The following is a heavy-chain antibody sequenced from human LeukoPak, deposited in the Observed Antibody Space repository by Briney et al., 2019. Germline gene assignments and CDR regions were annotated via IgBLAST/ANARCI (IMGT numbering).Heavy chain of an antibody. V-gene: IGHV3-23*01. D-gene: IGHD7-27*01. Sequence: GGSLRLSCTASGFTFSSYTMTWVRQAPGKGLKWVSTITTGDGNTYYAGSVKGRFTVSRDDSKNTLYLQMNSLRAEDTAVYYCAKDGGLWVSAHWGDSWGRGTLVTVTS. CDR3: AKDGGLWVSAHWGDS. CDR1: GFTFSSYT. J-gene: IGHJ4*02. CDR2: ITTGDGNT.